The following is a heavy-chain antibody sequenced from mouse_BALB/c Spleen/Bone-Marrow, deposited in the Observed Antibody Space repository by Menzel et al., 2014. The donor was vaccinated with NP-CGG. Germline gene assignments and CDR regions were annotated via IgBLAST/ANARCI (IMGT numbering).Heavy chain of an antibody. CDR3: TRWYYGNYFDY. V-gene: IGHV1S81*02. Sequence: VQLQQSGAELVKPGASVKLSCKASGYTFTSYYMYWVKQRPGQGLEWIGEINPSNGGTNFNEKFKSKATLTVDKSSSKAYKQLSSLTSEDSAVYYCTRWYYGNYFDYWGQGTTLTVSS. D-gene: IGHD2-1*01. CDR1: GYTFTSYY. J-gene: IGHJ2*01. CDR2: INPSNGGT.